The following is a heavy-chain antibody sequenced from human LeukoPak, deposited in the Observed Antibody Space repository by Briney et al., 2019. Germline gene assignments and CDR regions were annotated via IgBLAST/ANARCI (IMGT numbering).Heavy chain of an antibody. CDR3: ASVVAATFDAFDI. Sequence: GGSLRLSCAASGSTFSSYTMNWVRQAPGKGLEWVSSISSSSSYIYYADSVKGRFTISRDNAKNSLYLQMNSLRAEDTAVYYCASVVAATFDAFDIWGQGTMVTVSS. D-gene: IGHD2-15*01. V-gene: IGHV3-21*01. CDR2: ISSSSSYI. J-gene: IGHJ3*02. CDR1: GSTFSSYT.